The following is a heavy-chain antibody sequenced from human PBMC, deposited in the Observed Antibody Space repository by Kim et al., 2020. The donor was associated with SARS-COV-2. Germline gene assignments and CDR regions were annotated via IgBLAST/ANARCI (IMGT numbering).Heavy chain of an antibody. V-gene: IGHV5-51*01. J-gene: IGHJ4*02. CDR3: ARHSAIAAPSSN. D-gene: IGHD6-6*01. Sequence: RYSPSFQGQVTISANKSISTAYLQWSSLKASDTAMYYCARHSAIAAPSSNWGQGTLVTVSS.